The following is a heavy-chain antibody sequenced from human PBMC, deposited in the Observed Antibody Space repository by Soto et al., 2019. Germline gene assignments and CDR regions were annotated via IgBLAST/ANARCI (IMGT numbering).Heavy chain of an antibody. CDR2: ISAYNGNT. CDR3: AVDPLNIIVGIDAFDT. J-gene: IGHJ3*02. D-gene: IGHD7-27*01. CDR1: GYTFTSYG. V-gene: IGHV1-18*01. Sequence: ASVKVSCTASGYTFTSYGISWVRQAPVQGLEWMGWISAYNGNTNYAQKLQGRVTMTTDISTSTAYMERSSLRSEDKAVYYCAVDPLNIIVGIDAFDTWGHGTRVT.